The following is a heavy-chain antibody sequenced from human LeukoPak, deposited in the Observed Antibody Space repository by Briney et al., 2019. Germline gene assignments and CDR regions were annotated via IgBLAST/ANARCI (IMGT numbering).Heavy chain of an antibody. CDR2: IYYSGST. J-gene: IGHJ4*02. CDR1: GGSISSYY. D-gene: IGHD5-18*01. Sequence: SSETLSLTCTVSGGSISSYYWSWIRQPPGKGLEWLGYIYYSGSTNYNPSLKSRVTISVDTSKNQFSLKLSSVTAADTAVYYCARHMGLGYSYGYPYFDYWGQGTLVTVSS. V-gene: IGHV4-59*08. CDR3: ARHMGLGYSYGYPYFDY.